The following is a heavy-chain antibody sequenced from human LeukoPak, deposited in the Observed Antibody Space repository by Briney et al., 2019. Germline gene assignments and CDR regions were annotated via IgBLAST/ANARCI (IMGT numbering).Heavy chain of an antibody. CDR2: INWNGGST. D-gene: IGHD5-12*01. J-gene: IGHJ4*02. CDR1: GFTFDDYG. CDR3: ARVGYSGWNLEY. V-gene: IGHV3-20*04. Sequence: GGSLRLSCAASGFTFDDYGMSWVRQAPGKGLEWVSGINWNGGSTGYADSVKGRFTISRDDAKNSLYVQMNSLRDEDTAVYYCARVGYSGWNLEYWGQGTLVTVSS.